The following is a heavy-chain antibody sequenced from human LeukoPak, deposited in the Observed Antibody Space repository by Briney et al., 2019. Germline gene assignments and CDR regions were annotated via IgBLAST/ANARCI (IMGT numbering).Heavy chain of an antibody. CDR2: IKSKTDDGTT. CDR1: GFTFSNAW. Sequence: GGSLRLSCATSGFTFSNAWMTWVRQAPGKGLERLGRIKSKTDDGTTDYAAPVKGRFTISRDDSKNTLYLQMNSLKTEDTAVYYCTRDYYDSSGYYLFFDYWGQGTLVTVSS. V-gene: IGHV3-15*01. J-gene: IGHJ4*02. D-gene: IGHD3-22*01. CDR3: TRDYYDSSGYYLFFDY.